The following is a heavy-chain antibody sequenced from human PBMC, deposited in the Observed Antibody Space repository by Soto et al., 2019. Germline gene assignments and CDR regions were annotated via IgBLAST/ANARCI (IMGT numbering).Heavy chain of an antibody. V-gene: IGHV4-30-2*01. J-gene: IGHJ6*02. CDR1: RGSVSSGGYS. CDR3: ARERRYCSGGTCSDGLDV. CDR2: VFDTEST. D-gene: IGHD2-15*01. Sequence: LSLTCVVARGSVSSGGYSWTWIRQPPGKALEWIGFVFDTESTYYNPSLKSRVTISVEKSKNQFSLRLTSMTAADTAVYFCARERRYCSGGTCSDGLDVWGQGTTVTVSS.